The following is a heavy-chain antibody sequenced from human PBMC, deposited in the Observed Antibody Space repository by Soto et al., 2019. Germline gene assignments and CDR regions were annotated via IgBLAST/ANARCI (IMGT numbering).Heavy chain of an antibody. J-gene: IGHJ3*02. D-gene: IGHD3-9*01. CDR1: GFTPSRLS. V-gene: IGHV3-48*01. CDR2: INSAGSII. CDR3: ATGTDFGGLDSPNLARDI. Sequence: EVQLVQSGGALVQPGGSLRLSCAASGFTPSRLSMNWVRQAPGKGLEWISYINSAGSIIYYADSVKGRFTISRDNAKNSLYLQMNALRAEDRVVYYCATGTDFGGLDSPNLARDIWGEGTMVTVSS.